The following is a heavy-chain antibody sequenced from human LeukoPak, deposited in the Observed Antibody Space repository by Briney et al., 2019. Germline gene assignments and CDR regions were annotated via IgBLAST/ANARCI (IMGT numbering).Heavy chain of an antibody. CDR1: GFSLSSYE. CDR2: ISSSGSTT. V-gene: IGHV3-48*03. D-gene: IGHD2-2*01. J-gene: IGHJ4*02. CDR3: ARRYCSSTSCTLDY. Sequence: GGSLRLSCAASGFSLSSYEMNWVRQAPGKGLEWVSYISSSGSTTYYAESVKGRFTISRDNAKNSLYLQMNSLRAEDTAVYYCARRYCSSTSCTLDYWGQGTLVTVSS.